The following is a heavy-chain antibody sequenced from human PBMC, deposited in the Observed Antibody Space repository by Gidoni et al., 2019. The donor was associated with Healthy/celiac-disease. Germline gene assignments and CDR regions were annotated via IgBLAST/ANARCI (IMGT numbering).Heavy chain of an antibody. J-gene: IGHJ6*02. CDR3: ARGYSGYDFYYYYYGMDV. D-gene: IGHD5-12*01. CDR1: GGTFSSYA. Sequence: QVQLVQSGAEVKKPGSSVKFSCKASGGTFSSYAISWVRQAPGQGLEWMGGIIPIFGTANYAQKFQGRVTITADESTSTAYMELSSLRSEDTAVYYCARGYSGYDFYYYYYGMDVWGQGTTVTVSS. V-gene: IGHV1-69*01. CDR2: IIPIFGTA.